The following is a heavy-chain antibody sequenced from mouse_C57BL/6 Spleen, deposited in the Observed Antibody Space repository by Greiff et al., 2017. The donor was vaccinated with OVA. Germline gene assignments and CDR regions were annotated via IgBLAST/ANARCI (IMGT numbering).Heavy chain of an antibody. CDR2: IYPGSGST. D-gene: IGHD2-5*01. V-gene: IGHV1-55*01. CDR3: AREGDSNYVFDY. CDR1: GYTFTSYW. Sequence: VKLQQPGAELVKPGASVKMSCKASGYTFTSYWITWVKQRPGQGLEWIGDIYPGSGSTNYNEKFKSKATLTVDTSSSTAYMQLSSLTSEDSAVYYCAREGDSNYVFDYWGQGTTLTVSS. J-gene: IGHJ2*01.